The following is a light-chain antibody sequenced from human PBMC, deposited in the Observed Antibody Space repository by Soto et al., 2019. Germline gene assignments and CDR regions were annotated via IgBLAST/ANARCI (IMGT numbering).Light chain of an antibody. Sequence: DIKMTQSPSTLSASVGDRVTITCRASQSISSWLAWYQQKPGKAPKLLIYDVSSLESGVPPRFSGSGSGTDFTLTISGLQPDDFATYYCQQYDSYWTFGQGTKVDIK. J-gene: IGKJ1*01. V-gene: IGKV1-5*01. CDR1: QSISSW. CDR2: DVS. CDR3: QQYDSYWT.